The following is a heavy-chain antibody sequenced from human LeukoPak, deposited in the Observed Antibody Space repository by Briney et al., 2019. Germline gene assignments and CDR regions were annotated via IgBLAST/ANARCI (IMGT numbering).Heavy chain of an antibody. V-gene: IGHV1-46*03. CDR2: INPSGGST. D-gene: IGHD2-15*01. Sequence: ASVKVSCKASGYTFTSYYMHWVRQAPGQGLEWMGIINPSGGSTNYAQKFQGRVTMTRDTSTSTVYMELSSLRSEDTAVYYCARGTYCSGGSCPYRTNYYYYYMDVWGKGTTVTVSS. J-gene: IGHJ6*03. CDR1: GYTFTSYY. CDR3: ARGTYCSGGSCPYRTNYYYYYMDV.